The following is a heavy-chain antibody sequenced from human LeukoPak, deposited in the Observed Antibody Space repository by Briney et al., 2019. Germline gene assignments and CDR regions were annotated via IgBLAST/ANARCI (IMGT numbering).Heavy chain of an antibody. J-gene: IGHJ3*02. CDR1: GGSISGGGYY. V-gene: IGHV4-31*03. D-gene: IGHD1-1*01. Sequence: SETLSLTCTVSGGSISGGGYYWNWIRQHPGKGLEWIGYIYYSGSTYYNPSLKSRVNISVDTSKNQFSLKLSSVTAADTAVYYCARETGGVAFDIWGQGTMVTVFS. CDR2: IYYSGST. CDR3: ARETGGVAFDI.